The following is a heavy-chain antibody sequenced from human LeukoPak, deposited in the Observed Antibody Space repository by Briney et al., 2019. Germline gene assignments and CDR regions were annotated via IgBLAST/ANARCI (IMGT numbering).Heavy chain of an antibody. J-gene: IGHJ4*02. V-gene: IGHV3-11*06. CDR2: ISSSGSYT. D-gene: IGHD3-9*01. CDR1: GFTFSDYY. CDR3: ARDAGTFDWSGGYFDC. Sequence: GGSLRLSCAASGFTFSDYYMSWIRHAPGKGLEWVSYISSSGSYTNYADSVKGRFTISRDNAKNSLYLQMNNLRAEDTAVYYCARDAGTFDWSGGYFDCWGQGTLVTVSS.